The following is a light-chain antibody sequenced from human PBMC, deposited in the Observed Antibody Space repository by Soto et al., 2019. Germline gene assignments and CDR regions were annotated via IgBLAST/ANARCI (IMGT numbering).Light chain of an antibody. CDR1: QNINNY. V-gene: IGKV1-33*01. CDR2: DAS. J-gene: IGKJ5*01. CDR3: QQYENLPT. Sequence: DLQMTQSPSSLSATVGDRVTIXXQASQNINNYLHWYQQKPGRAPNVLIYDASNLEAGVPSRFRGSGSGTDFTFTISRLQPEDIATYYCQQYENLPTFGQGTRLEIK.